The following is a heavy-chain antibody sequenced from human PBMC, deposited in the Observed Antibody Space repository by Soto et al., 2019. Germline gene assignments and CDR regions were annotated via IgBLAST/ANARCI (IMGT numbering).Heavy chain of an antibody. CDR3: ARGQQLVYYFDY. V-gene: IGHV3-53*01. J-gene: IGHJ4*02. CDR2: IYSGGST. Sequence: QTGGSLRLSCAASGFTVSSNYMSWVRQAPGKGLEWVSVIYSGGSTYYADSVKGRFTISRDNSKNTLYLQMNSLRAEDTAVYYCARGQQLVYYFDYWGQGTLVTVSS. D-gene: IGHD6-13*01. CDR1: GFTVSSNY.